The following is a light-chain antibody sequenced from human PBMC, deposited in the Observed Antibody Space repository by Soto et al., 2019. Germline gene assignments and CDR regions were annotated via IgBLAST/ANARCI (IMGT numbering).Light chain of an antibody. J-gene: IGKJ5*01. CDR2: DAS. Sequence: EIVLTQSPGTPSLSPGERATLSCRASQSVSSYLAWYQQKPGQAPRLLIYDASNRATGIPARFSGSGSGTDFTLTITSLEPEDFAVYYCQQRSNWPSFGQGTRLEIK. V-gene: IGKV3-11*01. CDR1: QSVSSY. CDR3: QQRSNWPS.